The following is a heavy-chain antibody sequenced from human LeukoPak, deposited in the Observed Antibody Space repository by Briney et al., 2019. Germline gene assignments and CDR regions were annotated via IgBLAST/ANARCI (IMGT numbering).Heavy chain of an antibody. CDR1: GYSFTSYW. CDR2: IYPGDSDT. J-gene: IGHJ6*03. CDR3: ARHTIAVAGRPIWYYYMDV. D-gene: IGHD6-19*01. V-gene: IGHV5-51*01. Sequence: PGESLKISCKGSGYSFTSYWIGWVRQMPGKGLEWMGIIYPGDSDTRYSPSFQGQVTISADKSISTAYPQWSSLKASDTAMYYCARHTIAVAGRPIWYYYMDVWGKGTTVTVSS.